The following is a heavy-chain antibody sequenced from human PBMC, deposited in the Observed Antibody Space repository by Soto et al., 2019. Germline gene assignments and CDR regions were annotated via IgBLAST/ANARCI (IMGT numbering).Heavy chain of an antibody. D-gene: IGHD2-2*01. V-gene: IGHV4-59*08. CDR1: GGSISGYY. CDR3: ARQYCSSTTCHLDN. Sequence: PSETLSLTCTVSGGSISGYYWSWIRQPPGKGLEWIGFIYYSGSTNYNPSLKGRVTISLDTSKNQFSLKLPSVTAADTAVYYCARQYCSSTTCHLDNWGQGALVTVSS. J-gene: IGHJ4*02. CDR2: IYYSGST.